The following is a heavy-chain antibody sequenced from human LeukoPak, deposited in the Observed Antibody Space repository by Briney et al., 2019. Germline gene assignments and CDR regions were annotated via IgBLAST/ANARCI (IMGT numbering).Heavy chain of an antibody. D-gene: IGHD3-16*02. Sequence: PGGSLRLSCAASGFTFSSYSMNWVRQAPGKGLEWVSSISSSSSYIYYADSVKGRFTISRDNAKNSLYLRMNSLRAEDTAVYYCAGSYDYVWGSYRYTYHDAFDIWGQGTMVTVSS. V-gene: IGHV3-21*01. CDR2: ISSSSSYI. J-gene: IGHJ3*02. CDR3: AGSYDYVWGSYRYTYHDAFDI. CDR1: GFTFSSYS.